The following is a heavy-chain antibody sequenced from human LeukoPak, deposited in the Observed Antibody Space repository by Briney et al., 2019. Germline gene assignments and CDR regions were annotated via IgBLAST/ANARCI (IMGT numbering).Heavy chain of an antibody. D-gene: IGHD3-10*02. J-gene: IGHJ6*04. CDR1: GFTFSNYD. CDR2: IGTAGDT. V-gene: IGHV3-13*01. Sequence: GGSLRLSCAASGFTFSNYDMHWVRQATGKGLEWVSAIGTAGDTYYPDSVKGRFTISRENARNSLYLQMNSLRAEDTAVYYCAELGTTMIGGVWGKGTTVTISS. CDR3: AELGTTMIGGV.